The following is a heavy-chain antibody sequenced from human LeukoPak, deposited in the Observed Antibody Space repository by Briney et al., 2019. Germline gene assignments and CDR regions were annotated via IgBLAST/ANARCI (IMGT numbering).Heavy chain of an antibody. J-gene: IGHJ4*02. V-gene: IGHV2-5*01. Sequence: SGPTLVNPTQTLTLTCSFSGFSLSTSGVAVGWIRQPPGGALEWLAVTYWNDDERYSPSLKSRLTITRDTSKNQVVLTMTNMDPVDTATYYCAHGVVAAGNRHFDYWGQGTLVTVFS. CDR2: TYWNDDE. D-gene: IGHD6-25*01. CDR1: GFSLSTSGVA. CDR3: AHGVVAAGNRHFDY.